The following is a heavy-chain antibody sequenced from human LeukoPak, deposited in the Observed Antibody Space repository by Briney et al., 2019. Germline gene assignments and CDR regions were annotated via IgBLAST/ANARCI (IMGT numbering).Heavy chain of an antibody. CDR3: AKHRRSTLVTAYFDS. J-gene: IGHJ4*02. Sequence: PGGSLRLSCVASGFTFGTHAMSWVRQVPGKGLEWVSGISRGSITYYSDSVKGRFTISRDNSKNTLYLQLNSLRVDDAAIYYCAKHRRSTLVTAYFDSWGQGTLVTVSS. CDR2: ISRGSIT. V-gene: IGHV3-23*01. D-gene: IGHD2-21*02. CDR1: GFTFGTHA.